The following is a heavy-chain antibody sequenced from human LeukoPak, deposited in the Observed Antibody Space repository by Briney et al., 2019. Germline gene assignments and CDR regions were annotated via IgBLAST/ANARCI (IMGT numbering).Heavy chain of an antibody. J-gene: IGHJ4*02. CDR2: IYPGDSDT. V-gene: IGHV5-51*01. CDR3: ARGTMLRGLIADFDY. CDR1: GYRFTSYW. D-gene: IGHD3-10*01. Sequence: GESLEISCKGSGYRFTSYWIGWVRQMPGKGLEWMGIIYPGDSDTRYSPSFQGQVTISADKSISTAYLQWSSLKASDTAMYYCARGTMLRGLIADFDYWGQGTLVTVSS.